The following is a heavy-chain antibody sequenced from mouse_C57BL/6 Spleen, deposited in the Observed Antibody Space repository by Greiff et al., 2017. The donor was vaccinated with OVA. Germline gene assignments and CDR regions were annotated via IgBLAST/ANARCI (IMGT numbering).Heavy chain of an antibody. CDR3: ARVGSSTSAWCAY. D-gene: IGHD1-1*01. CDR2: IYPRSGNT. V-gene: IGHV1-81*01. Sequence: QVQLQHSGAELARPGASVKLSCKASGYTFTSYGISWVKQRPGQGLEWIGEIYPRSGNTYYNEKFKGKATLTADKSSSTAYMELRSLTSEDSAVYCCARVGSSTSAWCAYWGQGTLVTVSA. J-gene: IGHJ3*01. CDR1: GYTFTSYG.